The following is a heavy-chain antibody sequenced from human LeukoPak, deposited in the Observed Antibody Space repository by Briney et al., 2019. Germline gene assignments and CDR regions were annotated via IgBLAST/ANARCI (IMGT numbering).Heavy chain of an antibody. CDR1: GFTFSSYW. D-gene: IGHD3-9*01. V-gene: IGHV3-7*01. Sequence: GGSLRLSCAASGFTFSSYWMSWVRQAPGKGLEWVANIKQDGSEKYYVDSVKGRFTISRDNAKNSLYLQMNSLRAEDTAVYYCARDKAYYDILTGYYSYYFDYWGQGTLVTVSS. J-gene: IGHJ4*02. CDR3: ARDKAYYDILTGYYSYYFDY. CDR2: IKQDGSEK.